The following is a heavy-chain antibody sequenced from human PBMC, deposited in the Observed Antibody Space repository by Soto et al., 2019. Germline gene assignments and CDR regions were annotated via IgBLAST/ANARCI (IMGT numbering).Heavy chain of an antibody. V-gene: IGHV1-69*06. Sequence: SVKVSCKASGGTFSSYAISWVRQAPGQGREWMGGIIPIFGTANYAQKFQGRVTITADKSTSTAYMELSSLRSEDTAVYYCARTRPIPTYYYYYYGMEVWGQGTTVTVSS. D-gene: IGHD2-21*01. CDR2: IIPIFGTA. CDR3: ARTRPIPTYYYYYYGMEV. J-gene: IGHJ6*02. CDR1: GGTFSSYA.